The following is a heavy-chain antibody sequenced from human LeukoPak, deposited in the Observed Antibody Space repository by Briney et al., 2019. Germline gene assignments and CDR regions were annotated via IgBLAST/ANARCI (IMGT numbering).Heavy chain of an antibody. Sequence: GGSLRLSCAASGFSFSSYEMNWVRQAPGNGLEWVSSISGDSTYIYNAGSVKGRFTISRDNAQASLYLQMISLRADDTAVYYCARVSGRLERQSDLDYWGQGTLVIVSS. V-gene: IGHV3-21*01. J-gene: IGHJ4*02. CDR1: GFSFSSYE. D-gene: IGHD1-1*01. CDR2: ISGDSTYI. CDR3: ARVSGRLERQSDLDY.